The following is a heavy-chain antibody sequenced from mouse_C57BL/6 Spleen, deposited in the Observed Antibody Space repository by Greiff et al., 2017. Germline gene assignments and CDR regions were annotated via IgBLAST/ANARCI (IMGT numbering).Heavy chain of an antibody. D-gene: IGHD3-2*02. V-gene: IGHV1-80*01. CDR3: AREETAQALYFDY. CDR2: IYPGDGDT. J-gene: IGHJ2*01. Sequence: QVHVKQSGAELVKPGASVKISCKASGYAFSSYWMNWVKQRPGKGLEWIGQIYPGDGDTNYNGKFKGKATLTADKSSSTAYMQLSSLTSEDSAVYFCAREETAQALYFDYWGQGTTLTVSS. CDR1: GYAFSSYW.